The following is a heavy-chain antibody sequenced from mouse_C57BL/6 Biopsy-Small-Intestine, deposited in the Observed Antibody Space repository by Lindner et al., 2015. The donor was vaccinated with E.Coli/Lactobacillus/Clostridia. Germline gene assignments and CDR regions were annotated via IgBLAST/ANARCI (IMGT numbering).Heavy chain of an antibody. Sequence: VQLQESGAELVRPGASVTLSCKASGYTFSDYEMHWVKQTPVYGLEWIGAIDPETGGTAYNQKFKGKAILTADKSSSTVYMEFRSLTSEDSAVYYCTRYYYSNEGFAYWGQGTLVTVSA. D-gene: IGHD2-5*01. CDR2: IDPETGGT. J-gene: IGHJ3*01. CDR3: TRYYYSNEGFAY. V-gene: IGHV1-15*01. CDR1: GYTFSDYE.